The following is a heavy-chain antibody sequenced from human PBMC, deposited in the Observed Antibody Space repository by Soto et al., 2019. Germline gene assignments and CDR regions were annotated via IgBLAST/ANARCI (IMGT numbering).Heavy chain of an antibody. CDR3: AAESIAPMSTGGPADF. CDR2: VFPFLGTT. Sequence: QVQLVQSGTEAKKPGSSVKVSCKASGDTFRNYAIGWVRQARGQGLEWMGNVFPFLGTTNYAQRFRGRVTISADESTSTDYVELSTLSSDDTAVYYCAAESIAPMSTGGPADFWGQGTLVTVSS. V-gene: IGHV1-69*11. CDR1: GDTFRNYA. J-gene: IGHJ4*02. D-gene: IGHD2-8*02.